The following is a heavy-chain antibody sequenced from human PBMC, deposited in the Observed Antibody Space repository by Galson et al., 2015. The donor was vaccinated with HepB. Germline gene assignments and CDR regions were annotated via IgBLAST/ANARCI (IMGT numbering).Heavy chain of an antibody. Sequence: SLRLSCAASGFIFSDYSMSWIRQAPGKGLEWVSDISSSGSTIYYADSVKGRFTISRDNAKNSLYLQMNSLRAEDTAVYYCARTKCALYDFWSGYPFDYWGQGTLVTVSS. V-gene: IGHV3-11*01. CDR2: ISSSGSTI. CDR3: ARTKCALYDFWSGYPFDY. D-gene: IGHD3-3*01. J-gene: IGHJ4*02. CDR1: GFIFSDYS.